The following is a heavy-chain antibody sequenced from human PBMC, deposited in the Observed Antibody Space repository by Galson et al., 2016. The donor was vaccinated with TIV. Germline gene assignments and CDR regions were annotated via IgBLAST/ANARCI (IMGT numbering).Heavy chain of an antibody. V-gene: IGHV6-1*01. CDR2: TYYTSKWNT. D-gene: IGHD1-7*01. J-gene: IGHJ6*02. Sequence: AISGDSVSGNTAAWNWVRQSPSRGLEWLGRTYYTSKWNTDYAVSVKGRIIIRPDTSMNQVSLQLSSVIPDDTAVYYCSRGNWNYGMGGAMDVWGRGTTVTVSS. CDR3: SRGNWNYGMGGAMDV. CDR1: GDSVSGNTAA.